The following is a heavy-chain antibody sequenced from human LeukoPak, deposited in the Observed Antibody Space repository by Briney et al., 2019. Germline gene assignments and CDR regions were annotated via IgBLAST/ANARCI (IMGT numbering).Heavy chain of an antibody. V-gene: IGHV1-18*01. CDR1: GHTFTTYA. J-gene: IGHJ5*02. Sequence: GASVKVSCKASGHTFTTYAITWVRQAPGQGLEWMGWISGYNDNTNYAQKLQGRVTMTTDTSTSTAYMELRSLRSDDTAVYYCARGSGSYYWWFDPWGQGTLVTVSS. CDR2: ISGYNDNT. D-gene: IGHD1-26*01. CDR3: ARGSGSYYWWFDP.